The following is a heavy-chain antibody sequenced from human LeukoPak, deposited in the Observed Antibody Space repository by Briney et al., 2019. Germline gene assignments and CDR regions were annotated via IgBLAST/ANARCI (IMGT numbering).Heavy chain of an antibody. V-gene: IGHV3-53*01. CDR1: GFTVSSNY. D-gene: IGHD5-12*01. CDR3: ARGRGSYSGYDLYY. CDR2: IYSGGNT. Sequence: GGSLRLSCAASGFTVSSNYMNWVRQAPGKGLQWVSVIYSGGNTYYADSVRGRFTISSDNSRNTLYLQMNSLRAEDTAVYYCARGRGSYSGYDLYYWGQGTLVTVSS. J-gene: IGHJ4*02.